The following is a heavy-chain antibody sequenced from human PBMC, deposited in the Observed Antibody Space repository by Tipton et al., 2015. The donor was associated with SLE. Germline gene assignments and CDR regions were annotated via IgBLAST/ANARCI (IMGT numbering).Heavy chain of an antibody. V-gene: IGHV4-59*02. J-gene: IGHJ4*02. Sequence: LRLSCTVSGVSVSRHYWSWIRQPPGKELEWIGYIYYSGSTNYNPSLKSRVTISVDTSKNQFSLELTSVTAADTAVYYCARDGEGAEGFDYWGQGTLVTVSS. D-gene: IGHD1-26*01. CDR3: ARDGEGAEGFDY. CDR2: IYYSGST. CDR1: GVSVSRHY.